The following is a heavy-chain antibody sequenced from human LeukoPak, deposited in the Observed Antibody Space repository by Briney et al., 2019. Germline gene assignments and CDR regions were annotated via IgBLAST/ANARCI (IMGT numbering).Heavy chain of an antibody. CDR2: IRNDGSNK. Sequence: GGSLRLSCAASGVTFSSYGMNWVRQAPGKGLEWVAFIRNDGSNKYYAGAVKGRFTISRDSSRVYRQMTSLRAEDTALYYCEKDISFGTDGDAFYMWGQGTMVTVSS. V-gene: IGHV3-30*02. CDR3: EKDISFGTDGDAFYM. CDR1: GVTFSSYG. J-gene: IGHJ3*02. D-gene: IGHD3-10*01.